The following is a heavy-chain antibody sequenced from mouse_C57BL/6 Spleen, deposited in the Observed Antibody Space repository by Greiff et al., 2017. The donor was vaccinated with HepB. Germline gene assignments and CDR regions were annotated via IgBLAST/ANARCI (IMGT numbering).Heavy chain of an antibody. V-gene: IGHV1-64*01. CDR2: IHPNSGST. CDR3: AYYGSSYGAY. CDR1: GYTFTSYW. J-gene: IGHJ3*01. D-gene: IGHD1-1*01. Sequence: QVQLQQPGAELVKPGASVKLSCKASGYTFTSYWMHWVKQRPGQGLEWIGMIHPNSGSTNYNEKFKSKATLTVDKSSSTVYMQLSSLTSEDSAVYYCAYYGSSYGAYWGQGTLVTVSA.